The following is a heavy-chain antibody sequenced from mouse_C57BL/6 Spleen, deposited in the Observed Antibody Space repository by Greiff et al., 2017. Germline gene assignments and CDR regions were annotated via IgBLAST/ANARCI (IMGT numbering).Heavy chain of an antibody. D-gene: IGHD3-1*01. V-gene: IGHV3-6*01. CDR2: ISYDGSN. CDR1: GYSITSCYY. CDR3: ARVGYMYYFDY. Sequence: EVQLQESRPGLVKPSQSLSLTCSVTGYSITSCYYWNWIRQFPGNKLEWMGYISYDGSNNYNPSLKNRISITRDTSKNQFFLKLNSVTTEDTARYYCARVGYMYYFDYWGQGTTLTVSS. J-gene: IGHJ2*01.